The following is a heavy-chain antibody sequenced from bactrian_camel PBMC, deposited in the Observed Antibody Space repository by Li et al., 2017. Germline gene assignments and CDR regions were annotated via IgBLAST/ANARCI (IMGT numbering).Heavy chain of an antibody. CDR3: ATDLQMGF. D-gene: IGHD1*01. CDR2: ILKDGSTV. CDR1: GFTFSSYY. J-gene: IGHJ6*01. V-gene: IGHV3-2*01. Sequence: QVQLVESGGDLVQLGGSLRLSCEASGFTFSSYYMTWIRQGPGKGLEWVSSILKDGSTVYYANSVKGRFTISRDNAKAMVYLQMSSLKPEDTALYYCATDLQMGFRGRGTQVTVS.